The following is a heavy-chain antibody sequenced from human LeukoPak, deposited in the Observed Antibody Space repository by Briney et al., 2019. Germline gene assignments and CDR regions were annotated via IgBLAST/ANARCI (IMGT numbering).Heavy chain of an antibody. Sequence: SSETLSLTCTVSGGSISSSSYYWGWIRQPPGKGLEWIGSIYYSGSTYYNPSLKSRVTISVDTSKNQFSLKLSSVTAADTAVYYCARVSGYYYVYFQHWGQGTLVTVSS. V-gene: IGHV4-39*01. J-gene: IGHJ1*01. CDR2: IYYSGST. CDR1: GGSISSSSYY. D-gene: IGHD3-22*01. CDR3: ARVSGYYYVYFQH.